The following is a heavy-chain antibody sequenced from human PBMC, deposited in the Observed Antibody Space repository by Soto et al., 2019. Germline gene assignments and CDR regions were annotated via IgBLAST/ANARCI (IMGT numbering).Heavy chain of an antibody. D-gene: IGHD6-13*01. CDR3: TRSIITTAGTDAFDL. CDR1: GYTFTSYY. V-gene: IGHV1-46*03. Sequence: QVQLVQSGAEVKKPGASVRVSCKASGYTFTSYYIHWVRQAPGQGPEWMGMISPSSGGTDYAQKFKGRVTMTMDTSTSTVYMELSSLRSEDTAVYFCTRSIITTAGTDAFDLWGQGTLVTVSS. J-gene: IGHJ3*01. CDR2: ISPSSGGT.